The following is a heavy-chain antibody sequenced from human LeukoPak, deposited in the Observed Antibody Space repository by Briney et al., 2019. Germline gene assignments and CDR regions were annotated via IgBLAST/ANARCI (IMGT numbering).Heavy chain of an antibody. V-gene: IGHV1-46*01. D-gene: IGHD2-2*01. CDR3: ASFDCSSTSCSHPKYYYGMDV. Sequence: ASVKVSCKASGYTFTSYYMHWVRPAPGQGLEWMGIINPSGGSTSYAQKSQGRVTMTRDTSTSTVYMELSSLRSEDTAVYYCASFDCSSTSCSHPKYYYGMDVWGQGTTVTVSS. J-gene: IGHJ6*02. CDR1: GYTFTSYY. CDR2: INPSGGST.